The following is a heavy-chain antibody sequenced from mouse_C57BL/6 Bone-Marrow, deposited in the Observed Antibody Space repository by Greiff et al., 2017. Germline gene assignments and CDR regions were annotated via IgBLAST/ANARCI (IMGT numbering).Heavy chain of an antibody. CDR1: GYTFTSYW. J-gene: IGHJ2*01. D-gene: IGHD2-5*01. CDR3: ARRKAYYSNYDY. CDR2: IHPNSGST. Sequence: QVQLQQSGAELVKPGASVKLSCKASGYTFTSYWMHWVKQRPGQGLEWIGMIHPNSGSTNYNEKFKSKATLTVDKSSSTAYMQLSSLTSEDSAVYYCARRKAYYSNYDYWGQGTTLTVSS. V-gene: IGHV1-64*01.